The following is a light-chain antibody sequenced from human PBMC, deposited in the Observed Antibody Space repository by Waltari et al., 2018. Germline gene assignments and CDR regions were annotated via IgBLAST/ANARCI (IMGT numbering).Light chain of an antibody. V-gene: IGLV2-11*01. CDR2: DVS. CDR1: SRDVGHYNS. CDR3: CSYAGRYTYV. Sequence: QSALTQPRPVSGPPGQSVTISRTRTSRDVGHYNSVSWYQQHPGKAPKFMIFDVSPRPSGVPDRFSGSKSGSTASLTISGLQAEDEADYYCCSYAGRYTYVFGTGTKVTVL. J-gene: IGLJ1*01.